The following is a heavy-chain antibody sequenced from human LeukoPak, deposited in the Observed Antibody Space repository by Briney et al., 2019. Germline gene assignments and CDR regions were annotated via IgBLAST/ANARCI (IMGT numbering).Heavy chain of an antibody. D-gene: IGHD3-22*01. J-gene: IGHJ4*02. CDR3: VRDDDRPHNGLDY. V-gene: IGHV3-33*01. CDR1: GFTFSSYG. CDR2: ILSGGSKE. Sequence: QAGGSLRLSCAASGFTFSSYGMHWVRQAPGKGVEGVAVILSGGSKEFYTDSVKGRFTISRDNSKNTLYVQMNSLRAEDTAVYYCVRDDDRPHNGLDYWGQGTLVTVSS.